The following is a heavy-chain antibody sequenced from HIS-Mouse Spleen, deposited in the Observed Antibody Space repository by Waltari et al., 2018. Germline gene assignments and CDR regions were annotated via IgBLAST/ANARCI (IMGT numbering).Heavy chain of an antibody. D-gene: IGHD6-13*01. CDR3: AREIPYSSSWYDWYFDL. CDR2: IYYRGST. J-gene: IGHJ2*01. CDR1: GGSISSSSYY. Sequence: QLQLQESGPGLVKPSETLSLTCTVSGGSISSSSYYWGWIRQPPGKGLEWIGSIYYRGSTSSNPAPNSRVTIAVDTSKNQFSLKLSSVTAADTAVYYCAREIPYSSSWYDWYFDLWGRGTLVTVSS. V-gene: IGHV4-39*07.